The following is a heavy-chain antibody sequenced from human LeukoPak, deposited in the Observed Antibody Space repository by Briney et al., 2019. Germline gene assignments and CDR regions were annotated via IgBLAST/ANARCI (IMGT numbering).Heavy chain of an antibody. CDR1: GYSFTNYW. V-gene: IGHV5-51*01. CDR3: ARQSRDGSKTRGYYFDY. J-gene: IGHJ4*02. Sequence: GESLKISCKGSGYSFTNYWVGWVRQMPGKGLEWMGIIYPGDSDTRYRPSFEGQVTISADKSISTAYLQWSSLKASDTAMYYCARQSRDGSKTRGYYFDYWGQGTLVTVSS. D-gene: IGHD3-10*01. CDR2: IYPGDSDT.